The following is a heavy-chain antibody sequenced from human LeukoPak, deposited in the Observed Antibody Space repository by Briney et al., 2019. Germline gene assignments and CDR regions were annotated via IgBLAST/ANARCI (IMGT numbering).Heavy chain of an antibody. Sequence: GASVKVSCKASGYTFTRYDINWVRQAGQGLEWMGWMNPNSGNTGYAQKFQGRVTITRNTSISTAYMELSSLRSEDTAVYYCARDPPPHCSSTSCSYGTEAFDIWGQGTMVTVSS. CDR1: GYTFTRYD. J-gene: IGHJ3*02. CDR3: ARDPPPHCSSTSCSYGTEAFDI. CDR2: MNPNSGNT. V-gene: IGHV1-8*03. D-gene: IGHD2-2*01.